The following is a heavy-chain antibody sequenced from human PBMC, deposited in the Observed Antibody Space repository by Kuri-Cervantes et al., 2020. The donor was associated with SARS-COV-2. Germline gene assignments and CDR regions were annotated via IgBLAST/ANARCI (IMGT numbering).Heavy chain of an antibody. CDR3: ARTSIAAAGTYFDY. CDR2: INHSGST. Sequence: SETLSLTCAVYGGSFSGYYWSWIRQPPGKGLEWIGEINHSGSTNYNPSLKSRVTISVDTSKNQFSLKLSSVTAADTAVYYCARTSIAAAGTYFDYWGQGNLVTVSS. V-gene: IGHV4-34*01. CDR1: GGSFSGYY. J-gene: IGHJ4*02. D-gene: IGHD6-13*01.